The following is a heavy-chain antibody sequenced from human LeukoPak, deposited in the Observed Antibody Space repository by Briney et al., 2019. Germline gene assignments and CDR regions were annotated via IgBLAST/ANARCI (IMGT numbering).Heavy chain of an antibody. D-gene: IGHD6-25*01. J-gene: IGHJ6*02. Sequence: GGSLRLSCAASGFTFSSYAMSGVRQAPGKGLEWVSAISGSGGSTYYADSVKGRFTISRDNSKNTLYLQMNSLRAEDTAVYYCAKASAADILYNYGMDVWGQGTTVTVSS. V-gene: IGHV3-23*01. CDR2: ISGSGGST. CDR3: AKASAADILYNYGMDV. CDR1: GFTFSSYA.